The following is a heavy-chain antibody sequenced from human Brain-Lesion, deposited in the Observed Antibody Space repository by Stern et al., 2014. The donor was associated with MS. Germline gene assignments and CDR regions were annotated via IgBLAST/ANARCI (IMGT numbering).Heavy chain of an antibody. CDR3: ARGRVVPGFQYYATDV. CDR2: IFNSGST. Sequence: QVQLVESGPGLVKPSQTLSLSCTVSGGSISSGGYYWSWIRQPAGKGLEWIGRIFNSGSTSYNPSLKSRVTKSIKKAKKQFLRGVNSMAAADTAVYYCARGRVVPGFQYYATDVWGQGTTVIVSS. D-gene: IGHD2-2*01. CDR1: GGSISSGGYY. V-gene: IGHV4-61*02. J-gene: IGHJ6*02.